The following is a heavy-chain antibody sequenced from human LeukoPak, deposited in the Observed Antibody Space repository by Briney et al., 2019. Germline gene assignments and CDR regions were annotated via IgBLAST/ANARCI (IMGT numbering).Heavy chain of an antibody. CDR3: ARTGPHYYDSSGYYWYAFDI. CDR2: IYSGGST. Sequence: GGSLRLSCAASAFTVSSNYMNWVRQAPGKGLEWVSIIYSGGSTYYADSVKGRFTISRDISKNTLYLQMTSLRAEDTALYYCARTGPHYYDSSGYYWYAFDIWGQGTMVIVS. J-gene: IGHJ3*02. CDR1: AFTVSSNY. V-gene: IGHV3-66*02. D-gene: IGHD3-22*01.